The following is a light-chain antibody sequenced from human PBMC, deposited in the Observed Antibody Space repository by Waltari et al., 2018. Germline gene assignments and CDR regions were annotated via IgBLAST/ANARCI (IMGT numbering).Light chain of an antibody. J-gene: IGLJ1*01. Sequence: QSALTQPASVSGSPGQSITISCTGTSSDVGGFDYVSWYQQHPGKAPKVLIYEVSNRPSGVSNRCSGSKSGTTASLTISGLQADDEADYYCSSYTSRSTLYVFGTGTKVTVL. CDR2: EVS. CDR1: SSDVGGFDY. V-gene: IGLV2-14*01. CDR3: SSYTSRSTLYV.